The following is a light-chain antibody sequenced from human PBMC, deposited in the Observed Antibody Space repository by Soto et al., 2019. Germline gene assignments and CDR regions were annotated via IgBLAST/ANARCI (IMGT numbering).Light chain of an antibody. Sequence: SYELTQPPSVAVAPGETASITCGGNNIGSKSVHWYQQKPGQAPVLVIYYDNDRPSGIPERFSGSNSGNTATLTISRVEAGDEADHYCQVWDTGSDHLVFGGGTKLTVL. CDR1: NIGSKS. CDR2: YDN. J-gene: IGLJ2*01. CDR3: QVWDTGSDHLV. V-gene: IGLV3-21*04.